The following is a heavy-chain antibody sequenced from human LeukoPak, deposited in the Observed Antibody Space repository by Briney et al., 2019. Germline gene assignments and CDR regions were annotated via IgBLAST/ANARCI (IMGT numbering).Heavy chain of an antibody. J-gene: IGHJ4*02. CDR1: GFTFSNYA. Sequence: GGSLRLSCAASGFTFSNYAMHWVRQAPGMGLEYVSAINANGGGTYYADSAKGRFTISRDNSKSTLYLQLGSLRAEDMAVYFCARVLLTGYYYDYWGQGTLVTVSS. CDR3: ARVLLTGYYYDY. V-gene: IGHV3-64*02. CDR2: INANGGGT. D-gene: IGHD3-9*01.